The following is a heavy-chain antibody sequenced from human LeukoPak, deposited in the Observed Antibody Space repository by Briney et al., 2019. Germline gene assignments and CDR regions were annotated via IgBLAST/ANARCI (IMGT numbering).Heavy chain of an antibody. V-gene: IGHV3-20*04. Sequence: PGGSLRLSCAASGFTFDDYGMSWVRQAPGKGLEWVSGINWNGGSTGYADSVKGRFTISRDNAKNSLYLQMNSLRAEDTALYYCAARRDGVVTDAFDIWGQGTMVTVSS. CDR1: GFTFDDYG. J-gene: IGHJ3*02. CDR3: AARRDGVVTDAFDI. CDR2: INWNGGST. D-gene: IGHD2-2*01.